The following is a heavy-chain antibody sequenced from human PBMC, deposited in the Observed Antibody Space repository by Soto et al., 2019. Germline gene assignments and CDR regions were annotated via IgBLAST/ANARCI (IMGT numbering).Heavy chain of an antibody. D-gene: IGHD3-22*01. J-gene: IGHJ6*02. Sequence: VQLVQSGPELKKPGSSVKVSCKASGGTLSTYGINWVRQAPGQGLEWMGGIIPLYGSEKFAHQFQGRLTVFSNDAAKTAVFQLSSLRCADTAVFFCSRGGSGRPNYYYDYRDVCGEGTTFPACS. CDR2: IIPLYGSE. CDR3: SRGGSGRPNYYYDYRDV. V-gene: IGHV1-69*01. CDR1: GGTLSTYG.